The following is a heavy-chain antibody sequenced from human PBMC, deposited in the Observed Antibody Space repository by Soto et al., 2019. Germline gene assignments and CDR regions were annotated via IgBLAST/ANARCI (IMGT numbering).Heavy chain of an antibody. Sequence: QVQLVQSGAEVKKPEASVKVSCKASGYSFTSFPIHWVRQAPGQGLECMGWINAANGYTRYSQKFQGRVTITRDTPATTAYMDLSSLTSEDTAVYYCARGGGLDDWGQGTLITVSS. D-gene: IGHD3-10*01. CDR1: GYSFTSFP. CDR3: ARGGGLDD. J-gene: IGHJ4*02. CDR2: INAANGYT. V-gene: IGHV1-3*01.